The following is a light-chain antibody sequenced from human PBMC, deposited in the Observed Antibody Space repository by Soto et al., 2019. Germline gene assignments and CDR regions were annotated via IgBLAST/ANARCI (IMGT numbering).Light chain of an antibody. CDR1: SSDVGSYNL. CDR2: EVS. Sequence: QSALTQPASVSGSPGQSITISCTGTSSDVGSYNLVSWYQQHPGKAPKLMIYEVSKRPSGVSNRFSGSKSGNTASLTISGLLAEDEADYYCCSYAGSSTYVFGTGTKVHRP. CDR3: CSYAGSSTYV. J-gene: IGLJ1*01. V-gene: IGLV2-23*02.